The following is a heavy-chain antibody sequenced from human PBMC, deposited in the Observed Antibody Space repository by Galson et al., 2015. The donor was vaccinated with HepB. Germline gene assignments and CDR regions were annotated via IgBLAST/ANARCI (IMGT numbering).Heavy chain of an antibody. J-gene: IGHJ1*01. CDR2: ISSSSSYI. Sequence: SLRLSCAASGFTFSSYSMNWVRQAPGKGLEWVSSISSSSSYIYYADSVKGRFTISRDNAKNSLYLQMNSLRAEDTAVYYCATTGFIAVMEYFQHWGQGTLVTVSS. CDR3: ATTGFIAVMEYFQH. D-gene: IGHD6-19*01. V-gene: IGHV3-21*04. CDR1: GFTFSSYS.